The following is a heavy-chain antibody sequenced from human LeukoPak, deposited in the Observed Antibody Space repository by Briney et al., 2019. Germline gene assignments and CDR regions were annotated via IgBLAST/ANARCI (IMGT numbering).Heavy chain of an antibody. CDR3: ARGGANYYYYYLDV. Sequence: GGSLRLSCAASGFTFSSYWMSWVGQAPGKGLEWVANIKQDGSEKYYVDSVKGRFTISRDNAKNSLYLQMNSLRAEDTAVYYCARGGANYYYYYLDVWGKGTTVTVSS. D-gene: IGHD2-15*01. J-gene: IGHJ6*03. V-gene: IGHV3-7*01. CDR2: IKQDGSEK. CDR1: GFTFSSYW.